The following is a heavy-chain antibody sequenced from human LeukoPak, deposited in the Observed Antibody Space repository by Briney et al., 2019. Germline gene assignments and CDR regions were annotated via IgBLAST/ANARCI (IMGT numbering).Heavy chain of an antibody. J-gene: IGHJ3*02. Sequence: ASETLSLTCTVSGGSISSYYWSWIRQPPGKGLEWIGYIYYSGSTNYNPSLKSRVTISVDTSKNQFSLKLSSVTAADTAVYYCACLTTADAFDIWGQGTMVTVSS. V-gene: IGHV4-59*01. CDR3: ACLTTADAFDI. D-gene: IGHD3-22*01. CDR1: GGSISSYY. CDR2: IYYSGST.